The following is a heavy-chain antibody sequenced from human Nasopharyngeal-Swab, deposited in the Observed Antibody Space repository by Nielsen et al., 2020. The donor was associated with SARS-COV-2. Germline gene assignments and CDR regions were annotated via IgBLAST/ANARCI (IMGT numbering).Heavy chain of an antibody. CDR2: IYYSGST. Sequence: GSLRLSCTVSGGSINSYSWSWIRQPPGKGLEWIGYIYYSGSTNYNPSLKSRVTISVDTSKNQFSLKLSSVTAADTAVYYCARYQLYSSSWYFDYWGQGTLVTVSS. CDR3: ARYQLYSSSWYFDY. D-gene: IGHD6-13*01. V-gene: IGHV4-59*12. CDR1: GGSINSYS. J-gene: IGHJ4*02.